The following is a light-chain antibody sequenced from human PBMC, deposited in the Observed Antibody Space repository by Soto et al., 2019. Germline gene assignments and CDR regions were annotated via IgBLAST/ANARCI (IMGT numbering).Light chain of an antibody. V-gene: IGKV3-11*01. CDR1: QSVGTY. CDR3: QQRSNGPPLT. CDR2: DAS. Sequence: EIVLAHSPATLSLYPGERATLSCGASQSVGTYLAWYQQKPGQAPRLLIYDASIRATGIPARFSGSGSGTDFTLTISSLEPEDFAVYYCQQRSNGPPLTCGVGTRWIS. J-gene: IGKJ4*01.